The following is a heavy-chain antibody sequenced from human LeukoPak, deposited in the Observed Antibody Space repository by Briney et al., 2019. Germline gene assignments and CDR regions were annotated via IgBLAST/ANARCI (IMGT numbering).Heavy chain of an antibody. D-gene: IGHD5-12*01. J-gene: IGHJ5*02. Sequence: GGSLRLSCAASGFTFSSYWMHWVRQAPGKGLVWVSRINSDGSSTSYADSGKGRFTISRDNAKNTLYLQMNSLRAEDMAVYYCARDRYSNWFDPWGQGTLVTVSS. V-gene: IGHV3-74*01. CDR3: ARDRYSNWFDP. CDR2: INSDGSST. CDR1: GFTFSSYW.